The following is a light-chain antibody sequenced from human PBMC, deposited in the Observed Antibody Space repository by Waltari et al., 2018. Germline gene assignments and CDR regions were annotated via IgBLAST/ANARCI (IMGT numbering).Light chain of an antibody. CDR2: TNN. Sequence: QSVLTQPPSASGTPGQKVTISCNGRSSNIGSNYVYWYQQFPGTAPKLLIFTNNQRPAGVPDRFSDSKSGTSASLAINGLRSEDEADYYCAAWDDSLSGLVLGGGTKVTVL. CDR3: AAWDDSLSGLV. J-gene: IGLJ3*02. V-gene: IGLV1-47*01. CDR1: SSNIGSNY.